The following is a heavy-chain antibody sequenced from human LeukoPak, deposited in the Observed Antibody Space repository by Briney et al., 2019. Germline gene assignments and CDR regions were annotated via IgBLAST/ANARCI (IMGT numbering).Heavy chain of an antibody. J-gene: IGHJ4*02. V-gene: IGHV1-69*05. CDR3: ARDPGRDYDSSGYYVDYFDY. CDR1: GGTFSSYA. D-gene: IGHD3-22*01. CDR2: IIPIFVTA. Sequence: SVKVSCKASGGTFSSYAISWVRQAPGQGLEWMGRIIPIFVTANYAQKFQGRVTITTDESTSTAYMELSSLRSEDTAVYYCARDPGRDYDSSGYYVDYFDYWGQGTLVTVSS.